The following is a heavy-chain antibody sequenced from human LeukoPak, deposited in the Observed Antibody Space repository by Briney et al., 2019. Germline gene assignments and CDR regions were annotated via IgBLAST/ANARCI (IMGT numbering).Heavy chain of an antibody. V-gene: IGHV3-23*01. CDR3: ARGNILTGKYMVY. D-gene: IGHD3-9*01. CDR2: ISGSTGST. Sequence: GGSLRFSCAASGFTFGEYAMSWVRQAPGRGLEWVSAISGSTGSTYYADSVKGRFTISRDNSKYTLFLQMNSLKAEDTAVYYCARGNILTGKYMVYWGQGTLVTVSS. CDR1: GFTFGEYA. J-gene: IGHJ4*02.